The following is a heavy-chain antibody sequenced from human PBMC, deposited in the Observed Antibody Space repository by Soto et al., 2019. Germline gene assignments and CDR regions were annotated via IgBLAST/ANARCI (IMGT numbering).Heavy chain of an antibody. CDR2: ISSGGEYI. CDR1: GFNFSSYL. J-gene: IGHJ4*02. Sequence: EVQMVESGGGLVKPGGSLRLSCAASGFNFSSYLMNWVRQAPGKGLEWLSSISSGGEYIHYKDSVKVRFTISRDNARDSLYLQLNSLRVEDTAIYYCVRTSGWFDPGDYWGQGALVTVSS. D-gene: IGHD6-19*01. CDR3: VRTSGWFDPGDY. V-gene: IGHV3-21*04.